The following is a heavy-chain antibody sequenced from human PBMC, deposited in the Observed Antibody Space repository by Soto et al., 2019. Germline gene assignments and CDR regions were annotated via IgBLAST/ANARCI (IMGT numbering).Heavy chain of an antibody. Sequence: ASVKVSCKASGYTFSSYGISWVRQAPGQGLEWMGWISGYNGNTNYAQKLQGRVTMTTDTSTSTAYMELRSLRSDDTAMYYCARERQQLWLRCWYFDLWGRGTLVTVSS. D-gene: IGHD5-18*01. CDR3: ARERQQLWLRCWYFDL. V-gene: IGHV1-18*01. CDR1: GYTFSSYG. CDR2: ISGYNGNT. J-gene: IGHJ2*01.